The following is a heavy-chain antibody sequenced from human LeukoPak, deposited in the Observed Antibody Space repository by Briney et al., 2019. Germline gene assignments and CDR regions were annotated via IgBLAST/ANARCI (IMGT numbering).Heavy chain of an antibody. D-gene: IGHD3-10*01. Sequence: SVKVSCKASGGTFSSYAISWVRQAPGQGLEWMGGIIPIFGTANYAQKFQGRVTITADESTSTAYMELSSLRSEDTAVYHCARRVPYGSGIIGVDYWGQGTLVTVSS. CDR3: ARRVPYGSGIIGVDY. J-gene: IGHJ4*02. V-gene: IGHV1-69*13. CDR2: IIPIFGTA. CDR1: GGTFSSYA.